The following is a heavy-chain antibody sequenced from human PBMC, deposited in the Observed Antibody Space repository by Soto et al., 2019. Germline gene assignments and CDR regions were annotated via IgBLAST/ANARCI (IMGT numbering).Heavy chain of an antibody. CDR1: GGSISSGGYS. CDR3: ARAYCSGGSCYSGFDY. D-gene: IGHD2-15*01. J-gene: IGHJ4*02. CDR2: IYHSGST. Sequence: QLQLQESGSGLVKPSQTLSLTCAVSGGSISSGGYSWSWIRQPPGKGLEWIGYIYHSGSTYYNPPLKSRVTISVDRSKNQFSLKLSSVTAADTAVYYCARAYCSGGSCYSGFDYWGQGTLVTVSS. V-gene: IGHV4-30-2*01.